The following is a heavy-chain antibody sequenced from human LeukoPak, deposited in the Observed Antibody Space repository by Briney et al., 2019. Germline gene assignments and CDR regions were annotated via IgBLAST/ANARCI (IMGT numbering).Heavy chain of an antibody. CDR2: VWSDGNGK. V-gene: IGHV3-33*01. CDR3: VRVLTVTFDS. CDR1: GFTFSTFG. D-gene: IGHD4-17*01. J-gene: IGHJ4*02. Sequence: GGSLRLSCAASGFTFSTFGMHWVRQAPGKGLEWVAVVWSDGNGKFHADSVNGRFTISRDNSKNTLYLQMNNLRAEDTAVYYCVRVLTVTFDSWGQGTLVTVSS.